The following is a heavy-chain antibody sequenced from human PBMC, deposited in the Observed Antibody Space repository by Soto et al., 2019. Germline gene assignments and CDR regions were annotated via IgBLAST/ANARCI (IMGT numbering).Heavy chain of an antibody. CDR2: IYYSVST. CDR1: GGSISSGDYY. Sequence: QVQLQESGPGLVKPSQTLSLTCTVSGGSISSGDYYWSWIRQPPGKGLEWIGYIYYSVSTYYNPSLRIRVTISVDTSKIWFSLKLSSVTAADTAVYYCARYVSSGPSTSGFDYWGQGTLVTVSS. CDR3: ARYVSSGPSTSGFDY. V-gene: IGHV4-30-4*01. J-gene: IGHJ4*02. D-gene: IGHD3-22*01.